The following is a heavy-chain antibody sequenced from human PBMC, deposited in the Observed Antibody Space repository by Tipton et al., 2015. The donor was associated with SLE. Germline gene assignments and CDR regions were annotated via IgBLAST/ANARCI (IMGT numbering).Heavy chain of an antibody. V-gene: IGHV3-64*04. CDR1: GFTFSSYA. CDR2: ISSNGGST. J-gene: IGHJ1*01. D-gene: IGHD6-13*01. CDR3: AKDGTIAAAGLFQH. Sequence: GSLRLSCSASGFTFSSYAMHWVRQAPGKGLEYVSAISSNGGSTYYADSVKGRFTISRDNSKNTLYLQMNSLRAEDTAVYYCAKDGTIAAAGLFQHWGQGTLVTVSS.